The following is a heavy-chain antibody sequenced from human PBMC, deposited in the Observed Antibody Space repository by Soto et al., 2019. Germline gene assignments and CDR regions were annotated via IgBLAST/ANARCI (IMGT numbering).Heavy chain of an antibody. CDR1: GGSVTSSTYY. CDR3: AGCSGGPCSPANFDN. CDR2: FFYGGGT. V-gene: IGHV4-39*01. D-gene: IGHD2-15*01. Sequence: SETLSLTCTVSGGSVTSSTYYWGWIRQPPGKGLEWIVGFFYGGGTHHNPSLKSRVSISVDTSQNQVSLKLTSVTAADAAVYHCAGCSGGPCSPANFDNWGQGTLVTVSS. J-gene: IGHJ4*02.